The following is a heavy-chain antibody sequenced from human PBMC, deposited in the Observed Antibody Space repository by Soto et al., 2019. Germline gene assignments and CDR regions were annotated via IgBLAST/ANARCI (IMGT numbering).Heavy chain of an antibody. D-gene: IGHD5-18*01. Sequence: QVQLQESGPGLVKPSQTLSLTCTVSGGSINSGGYCWSWIRQHPGKGLEWIGCISYGGSTSYNASRXSXXTIPVDPSRNQFSLKLSAVTVSDTAVYYGSRGILVWGQGTLITVSS. CDR1: GGSINSGGYC. V-gene: IGHV4-31*03. CDR2: ISYGGST. J-gene: IGHJ4*02. CDR3: SRGILV.